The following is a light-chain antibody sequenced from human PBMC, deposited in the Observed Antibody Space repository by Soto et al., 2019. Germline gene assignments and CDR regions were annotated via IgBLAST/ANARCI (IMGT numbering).Light chain of an antibody. V-gene: IGKV3-15*01. CDR2: GAS. CDR3: QQYNNWPPFP. J-gene: IGKJ3*01. Sequence: EIVMTQSPATLSVSPGERATLSCRASQSVSSNLAWYQQKPGQAPRLLIYGASTRATGIPARFSGSGSGTEFTLTISSLQSEDFAVYYCQQYNNWPPFPFGSGTKVDIK. CDR1: QSVSSN.